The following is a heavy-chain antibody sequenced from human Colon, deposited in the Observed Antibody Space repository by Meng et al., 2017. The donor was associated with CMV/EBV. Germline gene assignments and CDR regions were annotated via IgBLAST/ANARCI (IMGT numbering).Heavy chain of an antibody. J-gene: IGHJ4*02. CDR3: AGGVGGRIQHYFDY. CDR1: RYASSNSG. V-gene: IGHV1-18*01. Sequence: SRYASSNSGITWVRQAPGLGLEWMGWISGDTDNANYAQKFQVRVTIPTATSTGTVYMELRTLRFDDTAVYYCAGGVGGRIQHYFDYWGQGTLVTVSS. CDR2: ISGDTDNA. D-gene: IGHD1-14*01.